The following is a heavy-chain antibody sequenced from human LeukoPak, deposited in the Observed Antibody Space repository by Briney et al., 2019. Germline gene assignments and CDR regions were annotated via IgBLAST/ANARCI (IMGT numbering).Heavy chain of an antibody. V-gene: IGHV3-9*01. CDR3: ARARSTNYYDSSGYLDY. J-gene: IGHJ4*02. Sequence: PGGSLRLSCAASGFTFDDYAMHWVRQAPGKGLEWVSGISWNSGSIGYADSVKGRFTISRDNAKNSLYLQMNSLRAEDTAVYYCARARSTNYYDSSGYLDYWGQGTPVTVSS. CDR1: GFTFDDYA. D-gene: IGHD3-22*01. CDR2: ISWNSGSI.